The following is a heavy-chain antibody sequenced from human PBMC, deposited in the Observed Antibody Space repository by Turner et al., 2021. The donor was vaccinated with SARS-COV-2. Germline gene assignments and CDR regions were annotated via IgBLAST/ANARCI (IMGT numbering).Heavy chain of an antibody. J-gene: IGHJ4*02. CDR3: AREIDDYVWGSYRRGY. CDR2: IYSGGST. Sequence: EVQLVESGGGLVQPGGSLRLSCAASGFTVSSNYMSWVRQAPGKGLEWVSMIYSGGSTYYADSVKGRFTISRDNSKNTLYLQMNSLRAEDTAVYYCAREIDDYVWGSYRRGYWGQGTLVTVSS. CDR1: GFTVSSNY. V-gene: IGHV3-66*01. D-gene: IGHD3-16*02.